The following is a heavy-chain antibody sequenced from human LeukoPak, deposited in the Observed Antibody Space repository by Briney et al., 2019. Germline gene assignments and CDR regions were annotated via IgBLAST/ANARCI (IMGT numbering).Heavy chain of an antibody. CDR2: IIPIFGTA. Sequence: ASVKVSCKASGGTFSSYAISWVRQAPGQGLEWMGGIIPIFGTANYAQKFQGRVTITADESTSTAYMELSSLRSEDTAVYYCTKCSGGSCYPDYWGQGTLVTVSS. CDR3: TKCSGGSCYPDY. CDR1: GGTFSSYA. V-gene: IGHV1-69*13. J-gene: IGHJ4*02. D-gene: IGHD2-15*01.